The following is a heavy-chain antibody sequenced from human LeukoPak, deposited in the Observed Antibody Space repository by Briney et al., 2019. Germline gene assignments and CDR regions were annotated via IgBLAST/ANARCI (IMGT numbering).Heavy chain of an antibody. CDR2: IYSGGST. Sequence: PGGSLRLSCAASGFTVSSNYMSWVRQAPGKGLEWVSVIYSGGSTYYADSVKGRFTISRDNSKNTLYLQMNSLRAEDTAVYYCAREDSSGYYGEYYFDYWGQGTLLTVSS. CDR1: GFTVSSNY. CDR3: AREDSSGYYGEYYFDY. V-gene: IGHV3-53*01. J-gene: IGHJ4*02. D-gene: IGHD3-22*01.